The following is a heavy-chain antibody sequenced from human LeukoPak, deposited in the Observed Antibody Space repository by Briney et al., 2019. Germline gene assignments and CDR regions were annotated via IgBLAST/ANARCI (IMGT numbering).Heavy chain of an antibody. D-gene: IGHD1-7*01. CDR3: ARDRITGTTSPFDY. CDR2: IYYSGST. CDR1: GGSISSSSYY. V-gene: IGHV4-39*07. J-gene: IGHJ4*02. Sequence: SETLSLTCTVSGGSISSSSYYWGWIRQPPGKGLEWIGSIYYSGSTYYNPSLKSRVTISVDTSKNQFSLKLSSVTAADTAVYYCARDRITGTTSPFDYWGQGTLVTVSS.